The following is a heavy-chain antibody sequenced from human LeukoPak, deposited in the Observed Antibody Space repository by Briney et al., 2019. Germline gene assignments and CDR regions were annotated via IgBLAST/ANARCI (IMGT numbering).Heavy chain of an antibody. D-gene: IGHD4-17*01. V-gene: IGHV1-8*01. CDR2: MNPNSGNT. CDR1: GYTFTSYD. CDR3: ARDLTVTTPFDY. Sequence: ASVKVSCKASGYTFTSYDINWVRQATGQGLEWMGWMNPNSGNTGYAQKLQGRVTMTTDTSTSTAYMELRSLRSDDTAVYYCARDLTVTTPFDYWGQGTLVTVSS. J-gene: IGHJ4*02.